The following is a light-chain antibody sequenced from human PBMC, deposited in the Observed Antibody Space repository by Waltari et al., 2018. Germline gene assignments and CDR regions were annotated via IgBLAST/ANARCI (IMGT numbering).Light chain of an antibody. CDR2: GAS. CDR1: QSVNANH. J-gene: IGKJ1*01. Sequence: EIVLTQSPGTLSLSPGEGATLTCRASQSVNANHLAWYRQRPGQAPRRLIYGASSRTSGTPVRFSGSGSGTDCTLTINRLEPEDFAVYYCQQYGTSSPTFGQGTKVEVK. V-gene: IGKV3-20*01. CDR3: QQYGTSSPT.